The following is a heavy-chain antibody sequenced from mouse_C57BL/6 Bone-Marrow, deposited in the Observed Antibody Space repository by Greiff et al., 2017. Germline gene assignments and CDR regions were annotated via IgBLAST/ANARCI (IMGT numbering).Heavy chain of an antibody. CDR2: IDPENGDT. Sequence: EVQLQQSGAELVRPGASVKLSCTASGFNIKDDYMHWVKQRPEQGLEWIGWIDPENGDTEYASKFQGKATITADTSSNTAYLQLSSLTSEDTAVYYCTSFITSAELIFDYWGQGTTLTVSS. CDR3: TSFITSAELIFDY. J-gene: IGHJ2*01. CDR1: GFNIKDDY. V-gene: IGHV14-4*01. D-gene: IGHD1-1*01.